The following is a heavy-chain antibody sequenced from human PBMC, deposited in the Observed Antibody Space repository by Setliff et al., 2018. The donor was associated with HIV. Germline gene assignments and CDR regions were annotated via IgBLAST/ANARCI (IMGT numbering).Heavy chain of an antibody. V-gene: IGHV4-59*12. CDR1: GGSISSYY. D-gene: IGHD5-12*01. Sequence: SETLSLTCTVSGGSISSYYWSWIRQPPGKGLEWIGYIYYSGSTNYNPSFRSRVTISVDSSKNQFSLKLSSVTAADTAVYYCARDARWLQFPYFDYWGQGTLVTVSS. J-gene: IGHJ4*01. CDR2: IYYSGST. CDR3: ARDARWLQFPYFDY.